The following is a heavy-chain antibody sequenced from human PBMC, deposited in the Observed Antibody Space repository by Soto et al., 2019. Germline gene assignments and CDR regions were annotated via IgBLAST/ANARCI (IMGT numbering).Heavy chain of an antibody. CDR3: ATATDSMGYYFDY. Sequence: ASVKVSCKVSGYTLTELSMHWVRQAPGKGPEWMGGFDPEDGETIYAQKFQGRVTMTEDTSTDTAYMELSSLRSEDTAVYYCATATDSMGYYFDYWGQGTLVTVSS. D-gene: IGHD2-15*01. CDR1: GYTLTELS. CDR2: FDPEDGET. J-gene: IGHJ4*02. V-gene: IGHV1-24*01.